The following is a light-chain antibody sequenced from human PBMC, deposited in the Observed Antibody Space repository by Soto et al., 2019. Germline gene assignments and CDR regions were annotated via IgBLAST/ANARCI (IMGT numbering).Light chain of an antibody. CDR3: QKCDYLPI. CDR1: HDITSY. J-gene: IGKJ3*01. CDR2: DAS. Sequence: DVQMTQSPSSLSSSVGDRVTITCQASHDITSYLYWYQQKPGKAPKLLIYDASILEAGVPSRFSGSGSGTDFTLTISSLQPEDVATYYCQKCDYLPIFGPGTTVDFK. V-gene: IGKV1-33*01.